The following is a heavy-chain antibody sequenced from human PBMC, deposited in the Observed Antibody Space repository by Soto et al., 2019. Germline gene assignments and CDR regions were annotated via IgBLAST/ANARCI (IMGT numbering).Heavy chain of an antibody. D-gene: IGHD2-15*01. Sequence: GGSLRLSCAASGFTVSSNHMRWVRQAPGKGLEWVSVIYSGGSTYYADPVKGRFTISRDNSKNTLYLQMNSLRAEDTAVYYCARDLTRSYGKCYFVYWGLGALVTVSS. CDR3: ARDLTRSYGKCYFVY. J-gene: IGHJ4*02. CDR1: GFTVSSNH. V-gene: IGHV3-66*01. CDR2: IYSGGST.